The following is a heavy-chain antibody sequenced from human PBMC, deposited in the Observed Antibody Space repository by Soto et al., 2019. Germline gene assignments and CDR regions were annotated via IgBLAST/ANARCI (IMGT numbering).Heavy chain of an antibody. CDR3: ARHLNGDYADY. J-gene: IGHJ4*02. CDR2: IGGSSSTI. CDR1: GFSLTNYG. V-gene: IGHV3-48*01. Sequence: GGSLRLSCAASGFSLTNYGMNWVRQAPGKGLEWISSIGGSSSTIFHADSVKGRFTISRDNSKNTLYLQMNSLRAEDTAVYYCARHLNGDYADYWGQGTLVTVSS. D-gene: IGHD4-17*01.